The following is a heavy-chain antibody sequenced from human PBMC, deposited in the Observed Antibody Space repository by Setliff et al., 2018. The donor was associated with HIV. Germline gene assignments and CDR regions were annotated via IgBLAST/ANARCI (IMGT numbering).Heavy chain of an antibody. CDR2: IRGSGEST. CDR1: GFTFSDFG. J-gene: IGHJ4*02. Sequence: PWGSLRLSCAASGFTFSDFGMSWVRQAPGKGLEWVSGIRGSGESTYYGEFETGHFTISRDNSKNMLYLQMTSLGVEDTAVYYCAKGVQSLRPYYFNSWGPGTLVTVSS. V-gene: IGHV3-23*01. D-gene: IGHD4-17*01. CDR3: AKGVQSLRPYYFNS.